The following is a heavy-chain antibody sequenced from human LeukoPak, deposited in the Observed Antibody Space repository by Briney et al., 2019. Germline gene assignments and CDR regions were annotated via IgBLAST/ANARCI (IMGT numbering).Heavy chain of an antibody. J-gene: IGHJ3*02. D-gene: IGHD1-26*01. CDR2: IWDDGSNK. Sequence: PGGSLRLSCAASGLTFSSYGMHWVRQAPGKGLEWVAVIWDDGSNKYYASSLPSLFTISRDNSNNTLYLQINILTAEDTAVYYCARLGYAFDILGQGTMFTVSS. CDR3: ARLGYAFDI. CDR1: GLTFSSYG. V-gene: IGHV3-33*01.